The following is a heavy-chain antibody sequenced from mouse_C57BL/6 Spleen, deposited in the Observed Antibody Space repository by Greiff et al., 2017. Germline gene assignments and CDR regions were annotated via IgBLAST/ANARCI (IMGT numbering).Heavy chain of an antibody. Sequence: EVKLMESGGGLVQPGGSLTLSCAASGFTFSDYGMAWVRQAPRKGPEWVAFIRHLAYSISYADTVTGRFTLSRENAKNTLYLEMSSLRSEDTAMDYCARLHYYGSSPLSMDYWGQGTSLTVSS. CDR1: GFTFSDYG. D-gene: IGHD1-1*01. V-gene: IGHV5-15*01. J-gene: IGHJ4*01. CDR3: ARLHYYGSSPLSMDY. CDR2: IRHLAYSI.